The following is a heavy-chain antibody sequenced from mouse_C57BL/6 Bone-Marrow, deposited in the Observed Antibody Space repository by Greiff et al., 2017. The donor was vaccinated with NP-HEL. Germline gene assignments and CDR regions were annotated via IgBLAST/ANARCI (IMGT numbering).Heavy chain of an antibody. D-gene: IGHD4-1*01. CDR2: IHPNSGST. CDR1: GYTFTSYW. CDR3: ARYWDGDYWYFDV. V-gene: IGHV1-64*01. Sequence: VQLQQPGAELVKPGASVKLSCKASGYTFTSYWMHWVKQRPGQGLEWIGMIHPNSGSTNYNEKFKSKATLTVDKSSSTAYMQLSSLTSEDSAVDYCARYWDGDYWYFDVWGTGTTVTVSS. J-gene: IGHJ1*03.